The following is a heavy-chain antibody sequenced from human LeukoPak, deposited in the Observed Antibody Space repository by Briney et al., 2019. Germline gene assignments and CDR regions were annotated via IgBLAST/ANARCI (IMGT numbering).Heavy chain of an antibody. D-gene: IGHD4-17*01. J-gene: IGHJ4*02. CDR2: ISGSGGST. V-gene: IGHV3-23*01. Sequence: GSLRLSCAASGFTFSSYAMSWVRQAPGKGLEWVSAISGSGGSTYYADSVKGRFTISRDNSKNTLYLQMNSLRAEDTAVYYCAKDLGYGDFADYWGQGTLVTVSS. CDR1: GFTFSSYA. CDR3: AKDLGYGDFADY.